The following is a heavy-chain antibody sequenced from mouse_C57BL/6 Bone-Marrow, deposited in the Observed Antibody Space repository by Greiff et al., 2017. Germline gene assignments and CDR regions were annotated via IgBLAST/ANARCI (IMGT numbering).Heavy chain of an antibody. CDR2: IYPGDGDT. J-gene: IGHJ1*03. CDR3: ARGPNYYGSSYWYFDV. CDR1: GYAFSSSW. D-gene: IGHD1-1*01. V-gene: IGHV1-82*01. Sequence: VQLQESGPELVKPGASVKISCKASGYAFSSSWMNWVKQRPGKGLEWIGRIYPGDGDTNYNGKFKGKATLTADKSSSTAYMQLSSLTSEDSAVSFWARGPNYYGSSYWYFDVWGTGTTVTVSS.